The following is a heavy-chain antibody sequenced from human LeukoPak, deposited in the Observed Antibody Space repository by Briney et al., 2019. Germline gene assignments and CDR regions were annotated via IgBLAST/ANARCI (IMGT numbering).Heavy chain of an antibody. CDR2: IKSDGST. J-gene: IGHJ1*01. Sequence: GGPLRLSCAASGFTFSTYWMHWVRQAPGKGLVWVSRIKSDGSTNYADSVKGRFTISRDNAKNTVSLQMNSLRAEDTGVYCCARAPSEIGGYYPEYFRHWGQGTLVTVSS. D-gene: IGHD3-22*01. CDR1: GFTFSTYW. V-gene: IGHV3-74*01. CDR3: ARAPSEIGGYYPEYFRH.